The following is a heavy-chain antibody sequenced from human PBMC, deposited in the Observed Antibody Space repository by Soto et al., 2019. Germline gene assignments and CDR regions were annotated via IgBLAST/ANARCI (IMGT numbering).Heavy chain of an antibody. CDR2: INHSGST. D-gene: IGHD5-18*01. J-gene: IGHJ1*01. Sequence: SETLSLTCAVYGGSFSGYYWSWIRQPPGKGLEWIGEINHSGSTNYNPSLKSRVTISVDTSKNQFSLKLSSVTAADTAVYYCARGGYSYGYGWARAEYFQHWGQGTLVTVSS. V-gene: IGHV4-34*01. CDR3: ARGGYSYGYGWARAEYFQH. CDR1: GGSFSGYY.